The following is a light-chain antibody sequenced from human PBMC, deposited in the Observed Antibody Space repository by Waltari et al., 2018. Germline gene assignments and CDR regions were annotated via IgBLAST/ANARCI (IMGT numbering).Light chain of an antibody. CDR1: SSNVGSNY. J-gene: IGLJ1*01. CDR3: AAWDDSLRAKFV. Sequence: QSVLTQPPSASGTPGQRVTISCSGSSSNVGSNYVYWYHQLPGTAPKLLIYRNDQRPSGVPERFAAAKSGTLASLAISGLRSEDEADYYCAAWDDSLRAKFVFGTGTKVTVL. CDR2: RND. V-gene: IGLV1-47*01.